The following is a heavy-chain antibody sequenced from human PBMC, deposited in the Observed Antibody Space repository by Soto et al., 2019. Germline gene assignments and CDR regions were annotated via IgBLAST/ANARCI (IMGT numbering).Heavy chain of an antibody. V-gene: IGHV4-39*01. Sequence: QLQLQESGPGLVKPSETLSLTCTVSGGSISSSSYYWGWIRQPPGEGLEWIGSIYYSGSTYYNPSLKSRVTISVDTSKNQFSLKLSSVTAADTAVYYCARHSSWLRFFNWFDPWGQGTLVTVSS. J-gene: IGHJ5*02. CDR2: IYYSGST. CDR1: GGSISSSSYY. D-gene: IGHD5-12*01. CDR3: ARHSSWLRFFNWFDP.